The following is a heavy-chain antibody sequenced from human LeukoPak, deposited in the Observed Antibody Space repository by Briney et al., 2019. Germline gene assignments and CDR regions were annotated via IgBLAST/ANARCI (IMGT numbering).Heavy chain of an antibody. V-gene: IGHV3-23*01. J-gene: IGHJ1*01. Sequence: GGSLKLSCAASGFSFNTYAMSWVRQAPGKGLEWVSAISDTGGSTYYADSVKGRFTISRDKSKNTLSLQMNSLRAEDTAVYYCAQQVGYCSSGSCYFTYWGQGTLVTVSS. CDR2: ISDTGGST. CDR3: AQQVGYCSSGSCYFTY. D-gene: IGHD2-15*01. CDR1: GFSFNTYA.